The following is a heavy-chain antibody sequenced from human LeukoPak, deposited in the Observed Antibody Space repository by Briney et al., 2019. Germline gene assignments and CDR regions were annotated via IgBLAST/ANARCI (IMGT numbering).Heavy chain of an antibody. CDR2: IRYDGSNK. CDR1: GFTFSSYG. Sequence: GGSLRLSCAASGFTFSSYGMHWVRQAPGKGLEWVAFIRYDGSNKYYADSVKGRFTISRDNSKNTLYLQMNSLRAEDTAVYYCAKDCPMLQWLSLDYWGQGTLVTVSS. CDR3: AKDCPMLQWLSLDY. J-gene: IGHJ4*02. D-gene: IGHD6-19*01. V-gene: IGHV3-30*02.